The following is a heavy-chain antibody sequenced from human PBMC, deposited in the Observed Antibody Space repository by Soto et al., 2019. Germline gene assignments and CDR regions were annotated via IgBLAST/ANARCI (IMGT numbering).Heavy chain of an antibody. D-gene: IGHD4-4*01. V-gene: IGHV1-24*01. CDR3: ATAVDYSPGGYYYYMDV. J-gene: IGHJ6*03. CDR2: FDPEDGET. CDR1: GYTLTELS. Sequence: ASVKVSCKVSGYTLTELSMHWVRQAPGKGLEWMGGFDPEDGETIYAQKFQGRVTMTEDTSTDTAYMELSSLRSEDTAVYYCATAVDYSPGGYYYYMDVWGKGTTVTVSS.